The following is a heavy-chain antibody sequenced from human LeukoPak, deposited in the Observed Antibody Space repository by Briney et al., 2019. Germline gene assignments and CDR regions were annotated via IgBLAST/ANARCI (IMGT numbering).Heavy chain of an antibody. J-gene: IGHJ3*02. D-gene: IGHD4-17*01. V-gene: IGHV3-48*01. CDR3: ARELLVYDYGDYGVAFDI. CDR2: ISSSSSTI. Sequence: GGSLRLSCAASGSTFSSYSMNWVRQAPGKGLEWVSYISSSSSTIYYADSVKGRFTISRDNAKNSLYLQMNSLRAEDTAVYYCARELLVYDYGDYGVAFDIWGQGTMVTVSS. CDR1: GSTFSSYS.